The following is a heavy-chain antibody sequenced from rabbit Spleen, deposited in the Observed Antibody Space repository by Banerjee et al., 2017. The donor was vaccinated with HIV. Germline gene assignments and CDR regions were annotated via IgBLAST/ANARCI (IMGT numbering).Heavy chain of an antibody. J-gene: IGHJ6*01. CDR2: IDAVFGTT. V-gene: IGHV1S40*01. Sequence: QSLEESGGDLVKPGASLTLTCTASGFSFSSDYWICWVRQAPGKGLEWIGYIDAVFGTTYYANWVNGRFTISSHNAQNTLYLQLNSLTAADTATYFCARDAGTSFSTYGMDLWGPGTLVTVS. D-gene: IGHD8-1*01. CDR3: ARDAGTSFSTYGMDL. CDR1: GFSFSSDYW.